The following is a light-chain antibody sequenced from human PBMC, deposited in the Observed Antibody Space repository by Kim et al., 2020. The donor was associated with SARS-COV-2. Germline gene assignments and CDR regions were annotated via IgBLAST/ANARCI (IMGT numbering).Light chain of an antibody. CDR1: NSDVGSYNI. J-gene: IGLJ3*02. Sequence: GQSITLSCTATNSDVGSYNISSWYKHYPGKARKLMISEVNRRPSGGSDRFSGSKSGNTASLTISGLQAEDEADYYGCSYAGGTTLVFVGGTQLTVL. CDR2: EVN. V-gene: IGLV2-23*02. CDR3: CSYAGGTTLV.